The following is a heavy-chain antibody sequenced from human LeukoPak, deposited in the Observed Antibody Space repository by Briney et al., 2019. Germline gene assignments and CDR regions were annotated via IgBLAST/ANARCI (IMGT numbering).Heavy chain of an antibody. Sequence: ASVKVSCKASGYTFTSYGISWVRQAPGQGLEWMGWISAYNGNTNYAQKFQGRVTMTRDTSTSTVYMELSSLRSEDTAVYYCARLFSGSYGFDYWGQGTLVTVSS. CDR3: ARLFSGSYGFDY. CDR1: GYTFTSYG. CDR2: ISAYNGNT. D-gene: IGHD3-10*01. V-gene: IGHV1-18*01. J-gene: IGHJ4*02.